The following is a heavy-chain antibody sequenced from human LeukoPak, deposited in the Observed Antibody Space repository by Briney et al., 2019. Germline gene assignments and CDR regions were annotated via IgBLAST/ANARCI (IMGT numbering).Heavy chain of an antibody. Sequence: GGSLRLSCAASGFTFSSYGMSWVRQAPGKGLEWVSAISGSGGSTYYADSVKGRFTISRDNSKNTLYLQMNSLRAEDTAVYYCAKDLEVAYYYDSSGYNYMDVWGKGTTVTISS. D-gene: IGHD3-22*01. CDR3: AKDLEVAYYYDSSGYNYMDV. CDR1: GFTFSSYG. V-gene: IGHV3-23*01. CDR2: ISGSGGST. J-gene: IGHJ6*03.